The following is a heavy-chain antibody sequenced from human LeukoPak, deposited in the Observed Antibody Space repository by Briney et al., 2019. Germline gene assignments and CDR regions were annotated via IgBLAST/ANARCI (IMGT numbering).Heavy chain of an antibody. Sequence: PSETLSLTCTVSGGSISSGGYYWSWIRQHPGKGLEWIGYIYYSGITNYNPSLKSRATISVDTSKNQFSLKLNSVTAADTAVYYCAKRGSNTWSDFDYWGQGTLVTVSS. CDR1: GGSISSGGYY. CDR2: IYYSGIT. J-gene: IGHJ4*02. D-gene: IGHD6-13*01. V-gene: IGHV4-61*08. CDR3: AKRGSNTWSDFDY.